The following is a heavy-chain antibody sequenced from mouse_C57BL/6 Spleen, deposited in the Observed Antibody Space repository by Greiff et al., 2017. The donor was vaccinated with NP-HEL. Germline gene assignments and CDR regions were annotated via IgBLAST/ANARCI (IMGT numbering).Heavy chain of an antibody. Sequence: EVKLMESGGGLVQPGESLTLSCESNEYEFPSHDMSWVRKTPEKRLELVAAINSDGGSTYYPDTMQRRFIISSDNTKKTLYLQMSSLRSEDTALYYCASQNWDGYFDVWGTGTTVTVSS. CDR2: INSDGGST. V-gene: IGHV5-2*01. J-gene: IGHJ1*03. CDR3: ASQNWDGYFDV. D-gene: IGHD4-1*01. CDR1: EYEFPSHD.